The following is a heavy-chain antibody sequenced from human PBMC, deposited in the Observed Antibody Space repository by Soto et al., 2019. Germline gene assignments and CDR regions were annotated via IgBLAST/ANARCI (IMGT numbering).Heavy chain of an antibody. CDR2: INTRSEGEAT. J-gene: IGHJ6*02. CDR3: TTGSVEGV. CDR1: DFSISNAW. Sequence: EVQLVESGGGLVKPGGSLRLSCAASDFSISNAWMNWVRQAPGKGLEWVGRINTRSEGEATDYAAPLKDRFTISRDDSTNTLFLQMNSLKTEDTAVYYCTTGSVEGVWGQGATVIVSS. V-gene: IGHV3-15*07.